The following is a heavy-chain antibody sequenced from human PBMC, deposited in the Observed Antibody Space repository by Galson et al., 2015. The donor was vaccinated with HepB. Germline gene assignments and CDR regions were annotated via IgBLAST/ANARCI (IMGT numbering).Heavy chain of an antibody. CDR3: AKDMGIGTGPTSSFDY. Sequence: SLRLSCAASGFTFDDYAMHWVRQAPGKGLEWVSGISWNSGSIGYADSVKGRFTISRGNAKNSLYLQMNSLRAEDTALYYCAKDMGIGTGPTSSFDYWGQGTLVTVSS. J-gene: IGHJ4*02. D-gene: IGHD1-1*01. CDR1: GFTFDDYA. CDR2: ISWNSGSI. V-gene: IGHV3-9*01.